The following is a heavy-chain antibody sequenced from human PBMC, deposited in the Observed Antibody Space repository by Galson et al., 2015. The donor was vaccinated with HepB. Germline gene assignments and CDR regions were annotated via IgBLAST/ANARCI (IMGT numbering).Heavy chain of an antibody. Sequence: SLRLSCAASGFTFSGSAMHWVRQASGKGLEWVGRIRSKANSYATAYAASVKGRFTISRDDSKNTAYLQMNSLKTEDTAVYYCTRRGGYSSGSFDYWGQGTLVTVSS. CDR1: GFTFSGSA. D-gene: IGHD6-19*01. V-gene: IGHV3-73*01. CDR3: TRRGGYSSGSFDY. J-gene: IGHJ4*02. CDR2: IRSKANSYAT.